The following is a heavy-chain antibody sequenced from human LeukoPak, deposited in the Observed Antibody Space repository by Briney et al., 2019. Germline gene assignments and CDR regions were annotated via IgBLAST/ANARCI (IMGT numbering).Heavy chain of an antibody. D-gene: IGHD3-9*01. Sequence: SETLSLTCTVSGGSISSYYWSWIRQPPGKGLEWIGYIYYSGSTNYNPSLKSRVTISVDTSKNQFSLKLSSVTAADTAVYYCARRSYDILTGYPSYFDYWGQGTLVTVSS. CDR1: GGSISSYY. CDR2: IYYSGST. V-gene: IGHV4-59*08. CDR3: ARRSYDILTGYPSYFDY. J-gene: IGHJ4*02.